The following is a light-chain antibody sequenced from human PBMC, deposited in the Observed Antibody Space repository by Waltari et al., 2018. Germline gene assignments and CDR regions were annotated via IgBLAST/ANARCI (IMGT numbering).Light chain of an antibody. CDR1: SSAVGGYNY. CDR3: SSYTSSSTLV. V-gene: IGLV2-14*03. CDR2: DVS. Sequence: QSALTQPASVSGSPGQSITISCTGTSSAVGGYNYVSWYQQHPGKAPKLMIYDVSTRPSGVSNRFSGSKSCNTASLTISGLQAEDEADYYCSSYTSSSTLVFGGGTKLTVL. J-gene: IGLJ2*01.